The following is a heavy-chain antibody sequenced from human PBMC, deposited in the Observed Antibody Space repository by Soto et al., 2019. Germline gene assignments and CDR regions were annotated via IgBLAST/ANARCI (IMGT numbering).Heavy chain of an antibody. CDR1: GGTFSSNP. CDR3: AIDLSAVKRFESFKYYRMDV. V-gene: IGHV1-69*06. Sequence: QVQLMQSGAEVRKPGSSVTVSCKASGGTFSSNPISWVRQAPGQGLEWMGGIIPIFATPHYARRFLDRVTLTADRSTNTAYMELTGLTSEDTAIYYCAIDLSAVKRFESFKYYRMDVWGQGTTVTVS. CDR2: IIPIFATP. J-gene: IGHJ6*02. D-gene: IGHD3-3*01.